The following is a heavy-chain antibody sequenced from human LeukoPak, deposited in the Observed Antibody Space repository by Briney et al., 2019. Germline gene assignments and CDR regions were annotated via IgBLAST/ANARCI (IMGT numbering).Heavy chain of an antibody. CDR3: AKGGKYDILTGFRRSRLLGDY. CDR2: MNPNSGNT. CDR1: GYTFTSYD. D-gene: IGHD3-9*01. Sequence: GASVKVSCKASGYTFTSYDINWVRQATGQALEWMGWMNPNSGNTGYAQKFQGRVTITRNTSISTAYMELSSLRSEDTAVYYCAKGGKYDILTGFRRSRLLGDYWGQGTLVTVSS. V-gene: IGHV1-8*03. J-gene: IGHJ4*02.